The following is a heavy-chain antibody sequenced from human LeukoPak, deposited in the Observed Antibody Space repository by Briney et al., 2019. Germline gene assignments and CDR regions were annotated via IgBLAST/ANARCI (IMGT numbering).Heavy chain of an antibody. D-gene: IGHD3-10*01. CDR1: GFTFSSYA. CDR2: IRYDGSNK. Sequence: GGSLRLSCAASGFTFSSYAMHWVRQAPGKGLEWVAFIRYDGSNKYYADSVKGRFTISRDNSKNTLYLQMNSLRAEDTAVYYCAKDQGVPGDAFDIWGQGTMATVSS. J-gene: IGHJ3*02. V-gene: IGHV3-30*02. CDR3: AKDQGVPGDAFDI.